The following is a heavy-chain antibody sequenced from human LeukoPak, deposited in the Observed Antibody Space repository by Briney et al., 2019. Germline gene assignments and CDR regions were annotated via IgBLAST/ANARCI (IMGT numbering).Heavy chain of an antibody. D-gene: IGHD5-12*01. CDR3: ARDASANDLGYAFDI. CDR1: GGSISNYY. J-gene: IGHJ3*02. Sequence: PSETLSLICSVSGGSISNYYWSWIRQPPGKGLAWIGGIYYSGSTSYNPSLKSRVSISVDTSKSQFSLKLYSVTAADTAVYYCARDASANDLGYAFDIRGQGTVVTVYS. CDR2: IYYSGST. V-gene: IGHV4-59*01.